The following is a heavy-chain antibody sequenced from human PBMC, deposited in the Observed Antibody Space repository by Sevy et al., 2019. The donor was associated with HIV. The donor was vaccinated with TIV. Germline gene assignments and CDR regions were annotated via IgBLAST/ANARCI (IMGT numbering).Heavy chain of an antibody. D-gene: IGHD3-22*01. Sequence: ASVKVSCKVSGNTLTQLSMHWVRQVPGKGLEWMGSFDPEDDERIYAQKFQGRVTMTEDTSTDTAYMELSSLKSEDTAVYYCATTKDYHENSGDPFDYWGQGTLVTVSS. CDR2: FDPEDDER. J-gene: IGHJ4*02. V-gene: IGHV1-24*01. CDR3: ATTKDYHENSGDPFDY. CDR1: GNTLTQLS.